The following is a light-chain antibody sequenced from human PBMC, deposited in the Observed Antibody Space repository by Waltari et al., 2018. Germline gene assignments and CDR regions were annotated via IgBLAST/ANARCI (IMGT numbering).Light chain of an antibody. V-gene: IGKV3-20*01. CDR1: QIVASNY. CDR3: QQYNSSPWT. CDR2: VAS. J-gene: IGKJ1*01. Sequence: EIVLTQSPGTLSLSPGERATLPCWASQIVASNYLGWYQQKPGQAPRLLLYVASSRATGIPDRFSGSGSGTDFTLTISRLEPEDFASYYCQQYNSSPWTFGQGTKVEIK.